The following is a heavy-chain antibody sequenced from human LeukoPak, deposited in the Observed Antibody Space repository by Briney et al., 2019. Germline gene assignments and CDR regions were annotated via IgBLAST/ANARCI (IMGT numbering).Heavy chain of an antibody. CDR1: GFTVSSNY. CDR2: ISYDGSNK. J-gene: IGHJ4*02. CDR3: ASIDSGWYLTGFDY. Sequence: LRLSCAASGFTVSSNYMSWVRQAPGKGLEWVAVISYDGSNKYYADSVKGRFTISRDNSKNTLYLQMNSLRAEDTAVYYCASIDSGWYLTGFDYWGQGTLVTVSS. D-gene: IGHD6-19*01. V-gene: IGHV3-30*03.